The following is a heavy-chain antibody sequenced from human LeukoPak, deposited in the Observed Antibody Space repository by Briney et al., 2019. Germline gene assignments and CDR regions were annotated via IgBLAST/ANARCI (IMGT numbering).Heavy chain of an antibody. CDR3: TREGCGATGCYTNDY. CDR2: IRTKATSYDA. Sequence: PGRSLRLSCAASGFTFDDYAMHWVRQASGKGLEWVGRIRTKATSYDAAYAASVKGRFTISRDDSKNTAYLQMNSLKTEDTAMYYCTREGCGATGCYTNDYWGQGTLVTVSS. D-gene: IGHD2-21*01. V-gene: IGHV3-73*01. J-gene: IGHJ4*02. CDR1: GFTFDDYA.